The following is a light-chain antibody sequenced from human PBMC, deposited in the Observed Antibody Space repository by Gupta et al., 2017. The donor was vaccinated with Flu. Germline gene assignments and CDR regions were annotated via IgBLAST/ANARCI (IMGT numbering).Light chain of an antibody. V-gene: IGLV1-44*01. Sequence: TISCSGSSSNVGSNSVNWYQQFPGTAPKLLIFSDNQRPSGIPDRISGSKSDTSASLTISGLQSEDEADYYCAAWDDSLNGPVLGGGTKLTVL. CDR2: SDN. CDR3: AAWDDSLNGPV. CDR1: SSNVGSNS. J-gene: IGLJ3*02.